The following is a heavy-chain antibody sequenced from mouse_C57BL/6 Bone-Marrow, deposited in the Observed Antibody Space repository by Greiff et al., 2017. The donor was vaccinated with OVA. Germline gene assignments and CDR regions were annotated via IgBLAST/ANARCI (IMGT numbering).Heavy chain of an antibody. D-gene: IGHD3-2*02. J-gene: IGHJ2*01. CDR1: GYTFTSYT. CDR2: INPSSGYT. CDR3: ARWSSGHFDY. V-gene: IGHV1-4*01. Sequence: VQLQQSGAELARPGASVKMSCKASGYTFTSYTMHWVKQRPGQGLEWIGYINPSSGYTKYNQKFKDKATLTADKSSSTAYMQLSGLTSEDSAVYYCARWSSGHFDYWGQGTTLTVSS.